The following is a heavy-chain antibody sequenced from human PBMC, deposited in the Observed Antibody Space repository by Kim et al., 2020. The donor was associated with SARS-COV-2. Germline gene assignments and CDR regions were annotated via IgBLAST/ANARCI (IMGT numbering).Heavy chain of an antibody. Sequence: GGSLRLSCAASGFTFDDYAMHWVRPAPGQGLEFVSGFTWFIGSLGYADSLLGRFSISLDNAKNSLSLHINPLRPEDTPFYFFAQVMFLYVVFSLFYYG. CDR3: AQVMFLYVVFSLFYYG. CDR2: FTWFIGSL. CDR1: GFTFDDYA. V-gene: IGHV3-9*01. D-gene: IGHD3-16*01. J-gene: IGHJ6*01.